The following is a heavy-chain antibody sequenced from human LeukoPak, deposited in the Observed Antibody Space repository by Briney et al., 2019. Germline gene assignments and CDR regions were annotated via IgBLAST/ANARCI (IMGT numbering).Heavy chain of an antibody. D-gene: IGHD3-16*02. CDR1: GYTFTSYG. Sequence: ASVKVSCKASGYTFTSYGISWVRQAPGQGLEWMGWISAYNGNTNYAQKLQGRVTMTTDTSTSTAYMELRSLRSDDTAVYYCARDMIYDVWGSYRNRPLSDYWGQGTLVAVSS. CDR2: ISAYNGNT. J-gene: IGHJ4*02. V-gene: IGHV1-18*01. CDR3: ARDMIYDVWGSYRNRPLSDY.